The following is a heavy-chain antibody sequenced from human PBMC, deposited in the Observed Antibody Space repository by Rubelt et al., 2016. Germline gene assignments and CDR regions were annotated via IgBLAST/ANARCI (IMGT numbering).Heavy chain of an antibody. CDR2: IWYDGSDK. V-gene: IGHV3-33*03. J-gene: IGHJ6*02. CDR1: GFTFSSYG. Sequence: PGRSLRLSCAASGFTFSSYGLHWVRQAPGKGLEWVAVIWYDGSDKFYADSVRGRSTISRDNTKNSLYVEMNSLRAEDTAVYYCATKRAPGHGMDVWGQGTTVTVSS. D-gene: IGHD1-14*01. CDR3: ATKRAPGHGMDV.